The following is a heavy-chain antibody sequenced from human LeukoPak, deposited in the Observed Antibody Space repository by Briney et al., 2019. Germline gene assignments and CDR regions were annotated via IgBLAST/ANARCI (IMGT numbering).Heavy chain of an antibody. V-gene: IGHV4-34*01. CDR3: ARDLYSSSWYWFDP. CDR2: INHSGST. CDR1: GGSFRGYY. D-gene: IGHD6-13*01. J-gene: IGHJ5*02. Sequence: SETLSLTCAVYGGSFRGYYWSWIRQPPGKGLEWIGEINHSGSTNYNPSLKSRVTISVDTSKNQFSLKLSSVTAADTAVYYCARDLYSSSWYWFDPWGQGTLVTVSS.